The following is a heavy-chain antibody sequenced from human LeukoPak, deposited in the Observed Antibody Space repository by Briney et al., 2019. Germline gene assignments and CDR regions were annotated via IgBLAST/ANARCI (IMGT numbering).Heavy chain of an antibody. CDR2: ISGSGDNT. V-gene: IGHV3-23*01. Sequence: GGSLRLSCAASGFTFSSYAMSWVRQVPGKGLEWVSVISGSGDNTYYADSVKGRFTISRDNSENMLYLQMNSLRAEDTAVYYCAKWKYSNSGIDDYWGQGTLVTVSS. CDR3: AKWKYSNSGIDDY. J-gene: IGHJ4*02. CDR1: GFTFSSYA. D-gene: IGHD6-6*01.